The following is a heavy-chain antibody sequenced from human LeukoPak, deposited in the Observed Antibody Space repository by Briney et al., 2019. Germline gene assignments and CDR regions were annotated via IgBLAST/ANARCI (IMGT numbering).Heavy chain of an antibody. V-gene: IGHV3-73*01. CDR2: IRTKANNYAT. D-gene: IGHD2-21*02. CDR1: GFTLSGST. J-gene: IGHJ4*02. Sequence: GGSLKLSCAASGFTLSGSTVHWVRQASGKGLDWVGHIRTKANNYATAYSASVKGRLTISRDDSKNTAYLQMNSLKIEDTAVYYCSRHEALPGDYWGQGTLVTVSS. CDR3: SRHEALPGDY.